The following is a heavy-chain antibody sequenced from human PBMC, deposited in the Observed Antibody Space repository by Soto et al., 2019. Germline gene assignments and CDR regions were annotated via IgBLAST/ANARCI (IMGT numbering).Heavy chain of an antibody. CDR2: IYHSGTT. Sequence: KSSETLSLTCSVSGDSITTTGHYWSCVRQHPGRGLEWIGNIYHSGTTYYNPSLRGRASMSVDSTKNQFSLKLTSVTAADTAVYFCARSWSPPPSGYSTEGGVCSYCGLDVWGQGTTVTVSS. D-gene: IGHD2-8*02. J-gene: IGHJ6*02. V-gene: IGHV4-31*03. CDR1: GDSITTTGHY. CDR3: ARSWSPPPSGYSTEGGVCSYCGLDV.